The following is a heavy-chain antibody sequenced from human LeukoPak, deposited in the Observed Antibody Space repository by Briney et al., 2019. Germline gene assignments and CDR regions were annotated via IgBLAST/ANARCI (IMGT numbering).Heavy chain of an antibody. D-gene: IGHD3-9*01. J-gene: IGHJ5*02. CDR2: IYYSGST. CDR1: GGSLSSYY. Sequence: PSETRSLTCTVSGGSLSSYYWSWIRQPPGKGLEWIGYIYYSGSTNYNSSLKSRVTISVDTSKNQFSLKLSSVTAADTAVYYCARLVLFTGYLRARWFDPWGQGTLVTVSS. V-gene: IGHV4-59*01. CDR3: ARLVLFTGYLRARWFDP.